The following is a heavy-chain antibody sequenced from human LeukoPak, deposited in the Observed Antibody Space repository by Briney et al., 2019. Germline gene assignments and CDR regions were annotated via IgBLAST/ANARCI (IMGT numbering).Heavy chain of an antibody. Sequence: QPGGSLRLSCAASGFTFSIFAMSWVRQAPGKGLEWVSTISGSGGSTYYADSVKGRFTISRDNAKNSLYLQMNSLRAEDTAVYYCARGYGGWFDPWGQGTLVTVSS. J-gene: IGHJ5*02. CDR2: ISGSGGST. CDR1: GFTFSIFA. V-gene: IGHV3-23*01. D-gene: IGHD4-23*01. CDR3: ARGYGGWFDP.